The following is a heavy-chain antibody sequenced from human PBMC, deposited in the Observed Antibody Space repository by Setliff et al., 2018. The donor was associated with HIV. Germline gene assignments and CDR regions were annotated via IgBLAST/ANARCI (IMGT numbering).Heavy chain of an antibody. Sequence: PSETLSLTCTVSGGSISSNSYYWGWIRQPPGKGLEWIGSIYSRGSTYYNPSLKSRVTISVDTSKNQFSLKLSSVTAADTAVYYCARDRSFSGIAVAPTGLGYWGQGTLVTVSS. CDR1: GGSISSNSYY. V-gene: IGHV4-39*07. CDR3: ARDRSFSGIAVAPTGLGY. CDR2: IYSRGST. J-gene: IGHJ4*02. D-gene: IGHD6-19*01.